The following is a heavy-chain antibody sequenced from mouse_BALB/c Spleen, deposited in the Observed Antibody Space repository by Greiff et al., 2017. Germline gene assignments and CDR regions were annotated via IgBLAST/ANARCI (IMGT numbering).Heavy chain of an antibody. CDR1: GYTFTSYT. V-gene: IGHV1-4*01. D-gene: IGHD2-3*01. Sequence: VKLQESGAELARPGASVKMSCKASGYTFTSYTMHWVKQRPGQGLEWIGYINPSSGYTNYNQKFKDKATLTADKSSSTAYMQLSSLTSEDSAVYYCARSDGSTYYAMDYWGQGTSVTVSS. CDR2: INPSSGYT. J-gene: IGHJ4*01. CDR3: ARSDGSTYYAMDY.